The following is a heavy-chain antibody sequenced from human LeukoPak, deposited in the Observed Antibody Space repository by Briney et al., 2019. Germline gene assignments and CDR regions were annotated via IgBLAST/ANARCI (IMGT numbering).Heavy chain of an antibody. Sequence: GGSLRLSCTASGFTFDNYAMHWVRQAPGKGLEWVSLISGAGGCTYYAESVKVRLTISRDNSKNSLYLQMNRVKTEDTAVYYCAKDISYGGYVSNYYGMDVWGQGTTVTVSS. CDR2: ISGAGGCT. D-gene: IGHD5-12*01. V-gene: IGHV3-43*02. CDR1: GFTFDNYA. CDR3: AKDISYGGYVSNYYGMDV. J-gene: IGHJ6*02.